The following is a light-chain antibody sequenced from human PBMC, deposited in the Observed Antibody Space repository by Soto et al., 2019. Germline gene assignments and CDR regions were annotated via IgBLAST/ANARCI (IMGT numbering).Light chain of an antibody. V-gene: IGKV2-28*01. CDR3: MQALQTPVT. CDR1: QSLLHSGGNYH. Sequence: DIVMTQSPLSLPVTPGEPASISCKSSQSLLHSGGNYHLDWYLQKSGQSPQLLIYLGSFRASGVPDRFSGSGSGTDFTLKISRVEAEDVGVYYCMQALQTPVTFGQGTKVEIK. J-gene: IGKJ1*01. CDR2: LGS.